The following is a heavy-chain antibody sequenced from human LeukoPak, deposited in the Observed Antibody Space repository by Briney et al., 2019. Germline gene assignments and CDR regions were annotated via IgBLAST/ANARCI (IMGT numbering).Heavy chain of an antibody. V-gene: IGHV3-48*04. Sequence: GGSLRLSCAASGFTFNTYSMSWVRQAPGKGLEWVSYISSSGRAILYADSVKGRFTVSRDNAKNSLYLQMNNLRAEDTAVYYCAREIPSGSYAPDYWGQGTLVTVSS. J-gene: IGHJ4*02. CDR2: ISSSGRAI. CDR3: AREIPSGSYAPDY. D-gene: IGHD1-26*01. CDR1: GFTFNTYS.